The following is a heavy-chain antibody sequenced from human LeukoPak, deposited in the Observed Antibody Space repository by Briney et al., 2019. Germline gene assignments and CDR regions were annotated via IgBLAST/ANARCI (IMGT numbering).Heavy chain of an antibody. Sequence: SETLSLTCTVSGGSISSYYWSWIRQPPGKGLEWIGYIYYSGSTNYNPSLKSRVTISVDTSKNHFSLKMSSVTAADTAVYYCARDIGGRYSWYYFDYWGRGTLVTVSS. J-gene: IGHJ4*02. D-gene: IGHD2-8*01. CDR1: GGSISSYY. V-gene: IGHV4-59*01. CDR3: ARDIGGRYSWYYFDY. CDR2: IYYSGST.